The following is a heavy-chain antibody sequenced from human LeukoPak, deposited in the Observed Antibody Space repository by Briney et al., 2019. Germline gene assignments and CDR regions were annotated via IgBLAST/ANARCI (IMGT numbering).Heavy chain of an antibody. Sequence: GGSLRLSCAASGFTFSSYAMSWVRQAPGKGLEWVSAISGSGGSTYYADSVKGRFTISRDNSKNTLYLQMNSPRAEDTAVYYCAKGDPYYDFWSGLTEIDYWGQGTLVTVSS. D-gene: IGHD3-3*01. CDR1: GFTFSSYA. J-gene: IGHJ4*02. CDR2: ISGSGGST. CDR3: AKGDPYYDFWSGLTEIDY. V-gene: IGHV3-23*01.